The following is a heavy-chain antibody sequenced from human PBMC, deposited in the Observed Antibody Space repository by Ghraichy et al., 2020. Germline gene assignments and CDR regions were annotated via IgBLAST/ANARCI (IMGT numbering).Heavy chain of an antibody. D-gene: IGHD1-26*01. CDR1: GYSFTSYW. CDR3: ARRSGQSGSYHYYYYYYMDV. Sequence: GESLNISCKGSGYSFTSYWIGWVRQMPGKGLEWMGIIYPGDSDTRYSPSFQGQVTISADKSISTAYLQWSSLKASDTAMYYCARRSGQSGSYHYYYYYYMDVWGKGTTVTVSS. V-gene: IGHV5-51*01. J-gene: IGHJ6*03. CDR2: IYPGDSDT.